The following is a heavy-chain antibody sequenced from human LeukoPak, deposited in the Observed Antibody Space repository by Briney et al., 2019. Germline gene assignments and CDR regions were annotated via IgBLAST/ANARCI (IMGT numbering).Heavy chain of an antibody. D-gene: IGHD1-26*01. CDR3: ARHVVGATPGFDF. CDR1: HASINSGDYY. Sequence: SQTLSLTCTVSHASINSGDYYWTWIRQHPGKGPEWIGYVYYSGTTYSNPSLKCRIIMSVDRSQNHFSLKMSSVTAADTAVYYCARHVVGATPGFDFWGRGTLVTVSS. V-gene: IGHV4-31*03. CDR2: VYYSGTT. J-gene: IGHJ4*02.